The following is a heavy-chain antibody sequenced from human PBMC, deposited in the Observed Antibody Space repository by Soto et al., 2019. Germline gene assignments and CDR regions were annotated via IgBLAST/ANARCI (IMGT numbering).Heavy chain of an antibody. Sequence: SETLSLTCTVSGDSFSSNNYYWSWIRQPPGKGLEWIGYIYHSGSTNYNPSLKGRVTISIDTSKNQFSLKVSYLTAADTAVYYCARQLVGATTDYWGQGTLVTVSS. CDR2: IYHSGST. CDR3: ARQLVGATTDY. J-gene: IGHJ4*02. CDR1: GDSFSSNNYY. D-gene: IGHD1-26*01. V-gene: IGHV4-61*01.